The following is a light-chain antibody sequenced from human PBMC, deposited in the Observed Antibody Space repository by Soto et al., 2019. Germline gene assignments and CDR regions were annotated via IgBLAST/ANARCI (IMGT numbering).Light chain of an antibody. CDR1: SSDVGGYNY. V-gene: IGLV2-14*01. CDR3: NSYTSSSTYV. J-gene: IGLJ1*01. CDR2: DVS. Sequence: QSLLTQPASVSGSPGQSITISCTGTSSDVGGYNYVSWYQQHPGKAPKLMIYDVSNRPSGVSNRFSGSKSGNTASLTISGLQAEDEADYYCNSYTSSSTYVFGTGTRSPS.